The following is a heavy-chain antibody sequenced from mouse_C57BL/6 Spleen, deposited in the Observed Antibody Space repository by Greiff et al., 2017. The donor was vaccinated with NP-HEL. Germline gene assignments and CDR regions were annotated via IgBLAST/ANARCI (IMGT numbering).Heavy chain of an antibody. D-gene: IGHD3-2*02. J-gene: IGHJ3*01. Sequence: QVQLKQPGAELVRPGSSVKLSCKASGYTFTSYWMHWVKQRPIQGLEWIGNIDPSDSETHYNQKFKDKATLTVDKSSSTAYMQLSSLTSEDSAVYYCARGTAQGGAWFAYWGQGTLVTVSA. CDR2: IDPSDSET. CDR3: ARGTAQGGAWFAY. V-gene: IGHV1-52*01. CDR1: GYTFTSYW.